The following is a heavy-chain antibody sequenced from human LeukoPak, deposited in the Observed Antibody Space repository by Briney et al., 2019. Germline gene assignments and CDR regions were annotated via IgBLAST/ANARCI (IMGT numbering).Heavy chain of an antibody. D-gene: IGHD6-19*01. CDR2: ISYDGSDK. CDR3: AKGGEWLGLVDH. CDR1: GFTFSSYG. J-gene: IGHJ4*02. Sequence: GGSLRLSCAASGFTFSSYGMHWVRQAPGKGLEWVAVISYDGSDKYYADSVKGRFTISKDNSKNTLNLQMNSLRAEDTAVYYCAKGGEWLGLVDHCGQGTLVTVSS. V-gene: IGHV3-30*18.